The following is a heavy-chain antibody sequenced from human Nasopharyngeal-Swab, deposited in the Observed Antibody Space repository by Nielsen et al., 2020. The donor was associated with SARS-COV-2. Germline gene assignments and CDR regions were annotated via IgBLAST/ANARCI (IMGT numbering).Heavy chain of an antibody. Sequence: WVRQAPGQGLERMGGIIPIFGTANYAQKFQGRVTITADESATTAYMELGSLTSEDTAVYYCTRGKDLSAVGVRPLFDHWGQGTLVTVSS. CDR2: IIPIFGTA. D-gene: IGHD6-13*01. CDR3: TRGKDLSAVGVRPLFDH. V-gene: IGHV1-69*01. J-gene: IGHJ4*02.